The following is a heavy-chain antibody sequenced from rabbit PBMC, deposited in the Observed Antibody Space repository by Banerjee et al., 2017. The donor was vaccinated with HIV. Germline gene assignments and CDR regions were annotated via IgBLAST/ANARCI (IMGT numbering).Heavy chain of an antibody. CDR3: ASYPLIPVNNL. D-gene: IGHD7-1*01. V-gene: IGHV1S45*01. J-gene: IGHJ4*01. Sequence: QEQLVESGGGLVQPEGSLTLTCTASGFSFSTTYYMCWVRQAPGKGLELIACINTGSDSAYYASWAKGRFTISKPSSTTVTLQMTSLTAADTATYFCASYPLIPVNNLWGQGTLVTVS. CDR1: GFSFSTTYY. CDR2: INTGSDSA.